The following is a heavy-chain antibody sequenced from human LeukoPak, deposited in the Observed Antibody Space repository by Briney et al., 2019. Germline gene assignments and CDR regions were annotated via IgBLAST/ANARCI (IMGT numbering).Heavy chain of an antibody. J-gene: IGHJ4*02. V-gene: IGHV3-21*01. Sequence: GGSLRLSCAASGFTFSSYSMNWVRRAPGKGLEWVSSISGSNSYIYYADSMKGRFTISRDNAKNSLYLQMNSLRAEDTAMYYCARDFRFLDDYWGQGTLVTVSS. CDR3: ARDFRFLDDY. D-gene: IGHD3-3*01. CDR1: GFTFSSYS. CDR2: ISGSNSYI.